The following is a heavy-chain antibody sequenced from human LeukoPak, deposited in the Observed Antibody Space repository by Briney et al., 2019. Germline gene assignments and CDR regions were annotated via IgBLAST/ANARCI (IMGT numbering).Heavy chain of an antibody. D-gene: IGHD6-19*01. CDR1: GFSLSTTGVS. V-gene: IGHV2-5*01. CDR3: AHSITVAPHFGY. J-gene: IGHJ4*02. Sequence: SGPTLVNPTQTLTLTCSYSGFSLSTTGVSVGWIRQPPGKALEWLALIYWNDDKRYSPSLKSRLTITKDTSKNQVVLTMTNMDPVDTATYYCAHSITVAPHFGYWGQGTLVTVSS. CDR2: IYWNDDK.